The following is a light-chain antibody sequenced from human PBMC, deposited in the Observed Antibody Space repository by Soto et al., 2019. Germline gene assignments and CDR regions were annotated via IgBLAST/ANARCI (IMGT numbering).Light chain of an antibody. CDR2: AAS. V-gene: IGKV1-9*01. CDR1: QGISSY. J-gene: IGKJ5*01. Sequence: DIPLTQSPSFLSASVGDRVTITCRASQGISSYLAWYQQKPGKSPKLLIYAASTLQSGVPSRFSGSGSGTEFPLTISSLQPEDFASYYCQQLNSYPGVTFGQGTRLEIK. CDR3: QQLNSYPGVT.